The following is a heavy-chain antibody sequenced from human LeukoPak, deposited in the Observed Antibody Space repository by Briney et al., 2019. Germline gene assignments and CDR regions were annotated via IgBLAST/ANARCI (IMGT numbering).Heavy chain of an antibody. V-gene: IGHV5-51*01. CDR1: GYSFTNHW. CDR2: IYPDDSDT. Sequence: GESLKISCKGSGYSFTNHWSGWVRQMPGKGLELMGIIYPDDSDTRYSPSFQGQVTISADKSINTAYLQWSSLKASDTAMYYCARRYCSSTSCLFQFDPWGLGTLVTVSS. CDR3: ARRYCSSTSCLFQFDP. J-gene: IGHJ5*02. D-gene: IGHD2-2*01.